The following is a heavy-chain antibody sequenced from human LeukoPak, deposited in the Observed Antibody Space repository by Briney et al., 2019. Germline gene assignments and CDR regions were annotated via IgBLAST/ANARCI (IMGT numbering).Heavy chain of an antibody. D-gene: IGHD3-16*01. Sequence: GASVKVSCKASGYTFTGYYMHWVRQAPGQGLEWMGWINPNSGGTNYAQKFQGRVTMTRDTSISTAYMELSRLRSDDTAVYYCARDAVWGRNNWFDPWGQGTLVTVSS. CDR2: INPNSGGT. CDR3: ARDAVWGRNNWFDP. V-gene: IGHV1-2*02. CDR1: GYTFTGYY. J-gene: IGHJ5*02.